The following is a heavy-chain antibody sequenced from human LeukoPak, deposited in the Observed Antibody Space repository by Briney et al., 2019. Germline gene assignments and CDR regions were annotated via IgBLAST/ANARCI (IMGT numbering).Heavy chain of an antibody. Sequence: PGGSLRLSCAASGFTFSSYWMSWVRRAPEKGLEGVDNIKQDGSEKYYVDSVKGLFTISRDNDKNSLYLQMNSLRAEDTAVYYCAREGCLENKYYYYYYMDVWGKGTTVTVSS. CDR1: GFTFSSYW. CDR3: AREGCLENKYYYYYYMDV. D-gene: IGHD2/OR15-2a*01. J-gene: IGHJ6*03. CDR2: IKQDGSEK. V-gene: IGHV3-7*01.